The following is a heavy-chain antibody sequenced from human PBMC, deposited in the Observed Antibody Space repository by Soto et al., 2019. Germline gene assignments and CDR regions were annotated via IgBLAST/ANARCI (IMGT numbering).Heavy chain of an antibody. D-gene: IGHD3-22*01. CDR3: AKSQFPMIVLFIFDY. CDR1: GFTFSSYA. J-gene: IGHJ4*02. Sequence: PGGSLRLSCAASGFTFSSYAMSWVRQAPGKGLEWVSAISGSGGSTYYADSVKGRFTISRDNSTNTLYLQMNSLRAEDTAVYYCAKSQFPMIVLFIFDYWGQGTLVTVSS. V-gene: IGHV3-23*01. CDR2: ISGSGGST.